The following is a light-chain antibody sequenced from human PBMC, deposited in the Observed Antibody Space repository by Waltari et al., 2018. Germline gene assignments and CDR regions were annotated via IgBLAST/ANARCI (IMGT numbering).Light chain of an antibody. CDR1: SNNVGNQG. CDR3: SAWDSSLSAWV. J-gene: IGLJ3*02. V-gene: IGLV10-54*01. Sequence: QAGLTQPPSVSKGLRQTATLTCTGNSNNVGNQGAAWLQQHQGHPPTRLPYRNNNRPSGISGRLSASRSGNTASLTITGLQPEDEADYYCSAWDSSLSAWVFGGGTKLTVL. CDR2: RNN.